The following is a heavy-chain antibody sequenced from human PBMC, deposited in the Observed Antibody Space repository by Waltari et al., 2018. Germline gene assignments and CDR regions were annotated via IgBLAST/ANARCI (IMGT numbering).Heavy chain of an antibody. V-gene: IGHV1-69*02. D-gene: IGHD6-19*01. Sequence: QVQLVQSGAEVKKPGSSVKVSCKASGGTFSSYTISWVRQAPGQGLEWMGRIIPILGIANYAQKFQGRVTITANKSTSTAYMELSSLRSEDTAVYYCARARMLYSSGWYDDSDGYFDYWGQGTLVTVSS. J-gene: IGHJ4*02. CDR1: GGTFSSYT. CDR3: ARARMLYSSGWYDDSDGYFDY. CDR2: IIPILGIA.